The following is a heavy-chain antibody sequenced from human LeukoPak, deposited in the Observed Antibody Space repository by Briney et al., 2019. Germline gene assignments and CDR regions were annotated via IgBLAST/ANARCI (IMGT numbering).Heavy chain of an antibody. V-gene: IGHV1-46*01. Sequence: ASVKVSCKASGYTFTSYDMHWVRQAPRQGLECRGIINPSGGSTSYAQKFQGRVTMTRDMSTSTVYMELSSLRSEDTAVYYCARARYCSGGSCPRWGAFDIWGQGTMVTVSS. J-gene: IGHJ3*02. CDR3: ARARYCSGGSCPRWGAFDI. CDR1: GYTFTSYD. CDR2: INPSGGST. D-gene: IGHD2-15*01.